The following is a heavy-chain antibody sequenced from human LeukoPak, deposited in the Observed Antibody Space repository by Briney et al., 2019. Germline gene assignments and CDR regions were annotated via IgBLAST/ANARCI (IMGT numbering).Heavy chain of an antibody. V-gene: IGHV4-34*01. CDR2: INHSGST. D-gene: IGHD2-2*01. J-gene: IGHJ3*01. Sequence: KPSETLSLTCAVYGGSFSGYYWSWIRQPPGKGLEWIGEINHSGSTNYNPSLKSRVTISVDTSKNQFSLKLSSVTAADTAVYYCATCTTNCYGWFHVWGQGTMVTVSS. CDR3: ATCTTNCYGWFHV. CDR1: GGSFSGYY.